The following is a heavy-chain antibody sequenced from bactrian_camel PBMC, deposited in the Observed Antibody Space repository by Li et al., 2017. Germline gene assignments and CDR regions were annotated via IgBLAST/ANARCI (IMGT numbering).Heavy chain of an antibody. CDR1: GYRWSSSC. V-gene: IGHV3S1*01. D-gene: IGHD6*01. Sequence: VQLVESGGGSVQAGGSLRLSCVVSGYRWSSSCMGWFRQAPGKELEVVAYFYTGGAAYVDSVKGRFTISRDNAKNTINLELNSLKTEDTAMYYCTRDRGLAVPAGSFDYWAQGTQVTVS. J-gene: IGHJ6*01. CDR2: FYTGGA. CDR3: TRDRGLAVPAGSFDY.